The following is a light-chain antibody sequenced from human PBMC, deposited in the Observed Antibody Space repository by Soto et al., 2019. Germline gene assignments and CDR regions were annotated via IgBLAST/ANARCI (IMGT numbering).Light chain of an antibody. J-gene: IGKJ5*01. CDR3: MQSTQLPPT. CDR2: EVS. CDR1: QSLLHITGETF. V-gene: IGKV2D-29*02. Sequence: DVVMTQHPLSLSVAPGKPASISCKSSQSLLHITGETFLFWYLQKPGQSPQLLIYEVSTRVSGVPDRFSGSGSGTDFTLEISRVETDDVGIYYCMQSTQLPPTFGQGTRLEIK.